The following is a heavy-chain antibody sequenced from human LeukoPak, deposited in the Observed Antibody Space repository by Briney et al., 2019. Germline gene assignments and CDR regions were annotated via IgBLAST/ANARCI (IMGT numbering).Heavy chain of an antibody. Sequence: GGSLRLSCAASGFTFSNYGIHWVRQAPGKGLEWVSAISGSGGSTYYADSVKGRFTISRDNSKNTLYLQMNSLRAEDTAVYYCAKSRTGITMIVVVYDYWGQGTLVTVSS. V-gene: IGHV3-23*01. D-gene: IGHD3-22*01. J-gene: IGHJ4*02. CDR1: GFTFSNYG. CDR3: AKSRTGITMIVVVYDY. CDR2: ISGSGGST.